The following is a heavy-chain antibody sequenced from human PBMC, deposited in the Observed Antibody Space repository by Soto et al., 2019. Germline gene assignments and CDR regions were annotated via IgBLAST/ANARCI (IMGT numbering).Heavy chain of an antibody. D-gene: IGHD6-6*01. CDR3: AGQHPDASSHNGVDL. CDR1: GGSISTSGLY. CDR2: IYYGGNS. Sequence: SETLSLTCTVSGGSISTSGLYWGWIRQPPGKGPEYIGSIYYGGNSYYNPSLESRVALSVDTSRNQFSLKLRSVAAADTAVYYFAGQHPDASSHNGVDLFGQWTAVTVSS. J-gene: IGHJ6*02. V-gene: IGHV4-39*01.